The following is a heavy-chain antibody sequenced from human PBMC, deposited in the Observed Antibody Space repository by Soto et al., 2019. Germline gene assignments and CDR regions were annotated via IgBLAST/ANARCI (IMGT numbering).Heavy chain of an antibody. Sequence: PGGSLRLSCEASVFTFGSHTMNWVRQAPGKGLEWVSSIDSSGSYTYYADSAKGRFTISRDDAKNTVYLQMDSLRAEDAAVYYCARDEEANPWYVLDYWGLGTLVTVSS. CDR1: VFTFGSHT. CDR2: IDSSGSYT. J-gene: IGHJ4*02. V-gene: IGHV3-21*01. CDR3: ARDEEANPWYVLDY. D-gene: IGHD6-13*01.